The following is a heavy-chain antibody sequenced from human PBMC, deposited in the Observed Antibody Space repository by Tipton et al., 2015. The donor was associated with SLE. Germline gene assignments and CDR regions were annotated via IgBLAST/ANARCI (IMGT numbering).Heavy chain of an antibody. Sequence: SLRLSCAASGFTFSSYWMSWVRQAPGKGLEWVANIKQDGSEKYYVDSVKGRFTISRDNAKNTLYLQMNSLRAEDTAVYYCAKDLQVSSWSDYWGQGTLVTVSS. CDR2: IKQDGSEK. D-gene: IGHD6-13*01. CDR1: GFTFSSYW. J-gene: IGHJ4*02. V-gene: IGHV3-7*01. CDR3: AKDLQVSSWSDY.